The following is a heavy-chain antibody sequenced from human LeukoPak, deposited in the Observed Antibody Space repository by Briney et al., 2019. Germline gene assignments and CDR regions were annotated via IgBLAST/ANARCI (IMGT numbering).Heavy chain of an antibody. CDR2: IYYSGST. CDR3: ARDSGLPSVRGVIMHWFDP. CDR1: GGSISRYY. Sequence: SETLSLTCTVSGGSISRYYWSWIRQPPGNGLEWIGYIYYSGSTNYNPSLKSRVTISVDTSKNQFSLKLSSVTAADTAVYYCARDSGLPSVRGVIMHWFDPWGQGTLVTVSS. V-gene: IGHV4-59*01. D-gene: IGHD3-10*02. J-gene: IGHJ5*02.